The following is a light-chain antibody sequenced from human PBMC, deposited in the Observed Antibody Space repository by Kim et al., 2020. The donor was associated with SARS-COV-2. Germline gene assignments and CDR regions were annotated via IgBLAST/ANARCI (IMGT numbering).Light chain of an antibody. Sequence: SYELTQPPSVSVSPGQTASITCSGDKLGDKYACWYQQKPGQSPVLVIYQDSKRPLGTPERFSGSNSGNTANLTITGTQAMDEADYYCQAWDSSTAWVFGG. CDR1: KLGDKY. CDR3: QAWDSSTAWV. J-gene: IGLJ3*02. CDR2: QDS. V-gene: IGLV3-1*01.